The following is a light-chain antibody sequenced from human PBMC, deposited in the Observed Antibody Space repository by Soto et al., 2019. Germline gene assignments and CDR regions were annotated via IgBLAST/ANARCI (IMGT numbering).Light chain of an antibody. CDR3: QSYDSSLSCFVV. Sequence: QPVLTQPPSVSGAPGQRVTISCTGSSSNIGAGYDVHWYQQLPGTAPKLLIYGNSNRPSGVPDRFSGSKSGTSASRAITGLQAEDEADYYCQSYDSSLSCFVVFGGGTQLTVL. J-gene: IGLJ2*01. CDR2: GNS. CDR1: SSNIGAGYD. V-gene: IGLV1-40*01.